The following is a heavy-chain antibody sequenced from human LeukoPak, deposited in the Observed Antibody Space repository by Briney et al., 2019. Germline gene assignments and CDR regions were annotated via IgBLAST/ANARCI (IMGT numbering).Heavy chain of an antibody. D-gene: IGHD7-27*01. V-gene: IGHV4-31*02. CDR1: GFTFSSYG. Sequence: LRLSCAASGFTFSSYGMHWVRQHPGKGLEWIGYIYYSGSTYYNPSLKSRVTISVDTSKNQFSLKLSSVTAADTAVYYCARIELGTFDYWGQGTLVTVSS. CDR2: IYYSGST. CDR3: ARIELGTFDY. J-gene: IGHJ4*02.